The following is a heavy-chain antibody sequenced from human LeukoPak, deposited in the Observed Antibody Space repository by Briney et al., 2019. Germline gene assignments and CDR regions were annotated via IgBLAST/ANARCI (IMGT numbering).Heavy chain of an antibody. CDR3: AKALITVDPLGPFDC. D-gene: IGHD6-19*01. V-gene: IGHV3-66*02. CDR1: GFTVSNNY. CDR2: MYRRGSA. Sequence: PGGSLRLSCAASGFTVSNNYMAWVRQAPGKGLEWVAGMYRRGSAYYSDSVKGRFTIFRDNSKNMVYFPMNSLRVEATAVYYCAKALITVDPLGPFDCWGQGTLVTVSS. J-gene: IGHJ4*02.